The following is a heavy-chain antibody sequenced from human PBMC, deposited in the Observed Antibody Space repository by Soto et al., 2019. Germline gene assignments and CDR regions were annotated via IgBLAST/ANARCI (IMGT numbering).Heavy chain of an antibody. CDR1: GYSISSGYY. CDR3: AREVRYYYDSSGYLDY. V-gene: IGHV4-38-2*02. D-gene: IGHD3-22*01. J-gene: IGHJ4*02. Sequence: SETLSLTCAVSGYSISSGYYWGWIRQPPGKGLEWIGYIYYSGSTNYNPSLKSRVTISVDTSKNQFSLKLSSVTAADTAVYYCAREVRYYYDSSGYLDYWGQGTLVTVSS. CDR2: IYYSGST.